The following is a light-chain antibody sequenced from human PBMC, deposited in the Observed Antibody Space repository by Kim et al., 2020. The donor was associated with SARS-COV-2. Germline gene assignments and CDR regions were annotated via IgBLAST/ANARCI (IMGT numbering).Light chain of an antibody. CDR2: AVS. CDR1: RSDVSCYNY. CDR3: SSYAGSNNLV. V-gene: IGLV2-8*01. Sequence: GQSVPITSYGTRSDVSCYNYIYWCQQHPGKAPNLLIYAVSKRPSGVPNRFSVSKSGNAASLTVSGLQAADEADYYCSSYAGSNNLVFGGGTQLTVL. J-gene: IGLJ2*01.